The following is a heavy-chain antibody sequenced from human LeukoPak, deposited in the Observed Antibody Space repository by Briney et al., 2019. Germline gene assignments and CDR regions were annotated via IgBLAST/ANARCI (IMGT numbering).Heavy chain of an antibody. D-gene: IGHD3-10*01. CDR2: ISYDGSNK. J-gene: IGHJ4*02. V-gene: IGHV3-30*03. Sequence: GGSLRLSCAASGFTFSSYGMHWVRQAPGKGLEWVAVISYDGSNKYYADSVKGRFIISRDNSKNTLYLQMNSLRAEDTAVYYCARSLYYYDSGSYPDYWSQGTLVTVSS. CDR3: ARSLYYYDSGSYPDY. CDR1: GFTFSSYG.